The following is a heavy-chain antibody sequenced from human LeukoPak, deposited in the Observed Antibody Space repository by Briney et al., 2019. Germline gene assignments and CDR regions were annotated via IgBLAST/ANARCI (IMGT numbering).Heavy chain of an antibody. D-gene: IGHD3-22*01. CDR2: INHSGST. Sequence: PSETLSLTCAVYGGSFSGYYWSWIRQPPGKWLEWIGEINHSGSTNYNPSLKSRVTISVDTSKNQFSLKLSSVTAADTAVYYCARGHTYYYDSSGPDYWGQGTLVTDSS. CDR1: GGSFSGYY. CDR3: ARGHTYYYDSSGPDY. J-gene: IGHJ4*02. V-gene: IGHV4-34*01.